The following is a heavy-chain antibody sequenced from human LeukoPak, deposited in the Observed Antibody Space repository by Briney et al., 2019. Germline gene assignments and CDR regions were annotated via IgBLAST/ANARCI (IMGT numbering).Heavy chain of an antibody. D-gene: IGHD2-2*01. CDR2: IYPGDSDT. CDR3: APRYSSNWHYFDY. V-gene: IGHV5-51*01. J-gene: IGHJ4*02. Sequence: GESLRISCKGSGYVSTTYWIAWVRQMPGKGLEWMGIIYPGDSDTTYSPSFQGQVTISADKSITTAYLQWSSLKASDTAMYYCAPRYSSNWHYFDYWGQGTLVTVSS. CDR1: GYVSTTYW.